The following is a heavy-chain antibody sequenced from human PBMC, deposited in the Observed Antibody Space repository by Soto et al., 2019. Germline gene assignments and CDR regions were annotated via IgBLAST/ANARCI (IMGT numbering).Heavy chain of an antibody. V-gene: IGHV3-21*01. CDR3: ARDVDRTSHLNWFDP. Sequence: GGSLRLSCAASGFTFSSYSMNWVRQAPGKGLEWVSSISSSSSYIYYADSVKGRFTISRDNAKNSLYLQMNSLRAEDTAVYYCARDVDRTSHLNWFDPWGQGVMVTVSS. CDR2: ISSSSSYI. J-gene: IGHJ5*02. D-gene: IGHD5-12*01. CDR1: GFTFSSYS.